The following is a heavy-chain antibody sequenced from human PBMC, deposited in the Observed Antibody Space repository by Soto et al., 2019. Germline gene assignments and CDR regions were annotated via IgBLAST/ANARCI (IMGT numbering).Heavy chain of an antibody. J-gene: IGHJ6*02. CDR3: ARDHGPLRWNYGMDV. V-gene: IGHV3-11*01. CDR1: GFTFSDYY. Sequence: SCAASGFTFSDYYMSWIRQAPGKGLEWVSYISSSGSTIYYADSVKGRFTISRDNAKNSLYLQMNSLRAEDTAVYYCARDHGPLRWNYGMDVWGQGTTVTVSS. CDR2: ISSSGSTI. D-gene: IGHD4-17*01.